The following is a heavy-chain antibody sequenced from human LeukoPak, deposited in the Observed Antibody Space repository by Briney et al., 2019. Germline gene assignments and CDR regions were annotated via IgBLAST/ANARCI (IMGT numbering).Heavy chain of an antibody. V-gene: IGHV1-2*06. CDR3: ARPTGGSSPAYYSSMDV. D-gene: IGHD4-23*01. J-gene: IGHJ6*03. Sequence: ASVKVSCKASGYTFTGYYMHWGRQAPGQGLEWMGRSNPNSGGTNYARKFQGRVTMTRDTSISTAYMELRRLSSDDTAVYYCARPTGGSSPAYYSSMDVWGKGTTVTVSS. CDR1: GYTFTGYY. CDR2: SNPNSGGT.